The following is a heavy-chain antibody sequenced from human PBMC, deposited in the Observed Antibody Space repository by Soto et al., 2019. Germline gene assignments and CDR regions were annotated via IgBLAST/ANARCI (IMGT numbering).Heavy chain of an antibody. CDR2: ISGGGGTT. CDR3: AKFFVETGSNSGWPWAFHY. CDR1: GFTFSNYA. Sequence: EVQLLESGGGLVQPGRSLRLSCAASGFTFSNYAMSWVRQAPGQGLDWFSAISGGGGTTYYADSVKGRFTISRDNSKNPLFLQMNSLRAEDAAVYYCAKFFVETGSNSGWPWAFHYWGQGTLVTVSS. D-gene: IGHD6-25*01. J-gene: IGHJ4*02. V-gene: IGHV3-23*01.